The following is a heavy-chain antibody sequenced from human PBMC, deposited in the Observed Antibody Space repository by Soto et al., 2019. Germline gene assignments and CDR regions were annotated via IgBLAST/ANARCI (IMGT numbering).Heavy chain of an antibody. CDR1: GGSLSSSSYY. J-gene: IGHJ4*02. D-gene: IGHD3-10*01. V-gene: IGHV4-39*01. Sequence: TSETLSLTCTVSGGSLSSSSYYWGWIRQPPGKGLEWIGSIYYSGSTYYNPSLKSRVTISVDTSKNQFSLKLSSVTAADTAVYYCARQRVWFGEFDDFGYWGQGTLVTVSS. CDR2: IYYSGST. CDR3: ARQRVWFGEFDDFGY.